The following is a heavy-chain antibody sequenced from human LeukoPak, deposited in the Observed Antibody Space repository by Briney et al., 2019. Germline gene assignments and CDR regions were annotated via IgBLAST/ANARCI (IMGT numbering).Heavy chain of an antibody. CDR2: INPNSGGT. Sequence: ASVKVSCKASGYTFTGYYMHWVRQAPGQGLEWMGWINPNSGGTNYAQKFQGWVTMTRDTSISTAYMELSRLRSDDTAVYYCARGIAVAGPGENNIDFWGQGTLVTVSS. V-gene: IGHV1-2*04. CDR3: ARGIAVAGPGENNIDF. CDR1: GYTFTGYY. J-gene: IGHJ4*02. D-gene: IGHD6-19*01.